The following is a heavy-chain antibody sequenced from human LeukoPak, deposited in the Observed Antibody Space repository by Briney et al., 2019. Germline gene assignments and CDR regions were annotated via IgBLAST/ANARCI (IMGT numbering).Heavy chain of an antibody. J-gene: IGHJ6*02. Sequence: SETLSLTCAVYGGSFSGYYWSWIRQPPGKGLEWIGEINHSGSTNYNPSLKSRVTISVDTSKNQFSLKLSSVTAADTAVYYCARGKGAAAGRYYYGMDLWGQGTTVTVSS. V-gene: IGHV4-34*01. CDR3: ARGKGAAAGRYYYGMDL. CDR2: INHSGST. CDR1: GGSFSGYY. D-gene: IGHD6-13*01.